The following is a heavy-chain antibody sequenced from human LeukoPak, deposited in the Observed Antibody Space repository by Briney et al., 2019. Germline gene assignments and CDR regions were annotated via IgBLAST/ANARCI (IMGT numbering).Heavy chain of an antibody. CDR1: VFIFRSFG. CDR3: ARASIRDGPYYFDY. V-gene: IGHV3-21*01. Sequence: GGSLRLSCAACVFIFRSFGMNWVRQAPGKGLEGVSSISNSGSYIYYADSVKGRFSISRDNAKNSLFLQMNSLRAEDTGVYYCARASIRDGPYYFDYWGQGTLVTASS. CDR2: ISNSGSYI. J-gene: IGHJ4*02. D-gene: IGHD2-8*01.